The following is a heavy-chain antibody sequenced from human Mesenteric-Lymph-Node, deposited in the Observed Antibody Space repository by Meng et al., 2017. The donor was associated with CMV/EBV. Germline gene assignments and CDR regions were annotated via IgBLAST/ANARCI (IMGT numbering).Heavy chain of an antibody. J-gene: IGHJ3*02. CDR2: INPNSGGT. CDR3: ARPVVPAARLDAFDI. V-gene: IGHV1-2*02. Sequence: ASVKVSCKTSGYTFTSYGISWVRQAPGQGLEWMGWINPNSGGTNYAQKFQGRVTMTRDTSISTAYMELSRLRSDDTAVYYCARPVVPAARLDAFDIWGQGTMVTVSS. CDR1: GYTFTSYG. D-gene: IGHD2-2*01.